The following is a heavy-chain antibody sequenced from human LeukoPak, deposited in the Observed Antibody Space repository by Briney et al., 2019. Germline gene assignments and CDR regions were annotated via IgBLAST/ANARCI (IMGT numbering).Heavy chain of an antibody. CDR1: GFSISSSNW. J-gene: IGHJ4*02. Sequence: SDTLSLTCVVPGFSISSSNWWGWIRQPPGRGLEWIGYVYYSGAIYYNPSLKSRVTMSVDTSKNQVSLELSSVTAVDTAIYYCAKKPNSLYYFDYWGQGTLVTVSS. CDR2: VYYSGAI. V-gene: IGHV4-28*05. CDR3: AKKPNSLYYFDY. D-gene: IGHD4-23*01.